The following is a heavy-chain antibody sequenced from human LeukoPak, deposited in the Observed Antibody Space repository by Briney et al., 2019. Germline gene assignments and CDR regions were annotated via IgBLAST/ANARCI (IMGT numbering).Heavy chain of an antibody. V-gene: IGHV4-59*01. J-gene: IGHJ6*03. Sequence: PSETLSLTCNVSGGSISSYYWSWIRQTPGRRLEWIGYSHYSGSTNYNPSLKGRVTMLVDTSKNQFSLKLTSVTAAGTAVYYCARNRRPVVDGTYYDYDYMDVWGKGTTVTVSS. CDR3: ARNRRPVVDGTYYDYDYMDV. CDR2: SHYSGST. CDR1: GGSISSYY. D-gene: IGHD2-2*01.